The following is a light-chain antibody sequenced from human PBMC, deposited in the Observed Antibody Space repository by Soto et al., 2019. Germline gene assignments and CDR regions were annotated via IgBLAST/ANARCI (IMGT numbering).Light chain of an antibody. CDR3: QQYNDWPRYT. CDR2: SAY. V-gene: IGKV3-15*01. Sequence: EIVMTQSPATLSVSPGERVIFSCRASQSVSNSLAWYQQKPGQAPRLLIHSAYTRATGVPARFSGRGSGTDFTLTISSLQSEDFAVYYCQQYNDWPRYTFGQGTKLEIK. CDR1: QSVSNS. J-gene: IGKJ2*01.